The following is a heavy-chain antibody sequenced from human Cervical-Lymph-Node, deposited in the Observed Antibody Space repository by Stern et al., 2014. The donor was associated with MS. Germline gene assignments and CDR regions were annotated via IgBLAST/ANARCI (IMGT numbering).Heavy chain of an antibody. D-gene: IGHD1-26*01. Sequence: QVQLGQSGAEVKKPGASVTVSCRTSGYTFIDYYIPWVRQAPGQGLEWMGILHLSDGATTYAQKFQGRVTMTRDTSTNTAYMQLGSLTSEDTAVFFCAREGADNDAFDVWGQGTMVTVSS. CDR3: AREGADNDAFDV. V-gene: IGHV1-46*03. J-gene: IGHJ3*01. CDR1: GYTFIDYY. CDR2: LHLSDGAT.